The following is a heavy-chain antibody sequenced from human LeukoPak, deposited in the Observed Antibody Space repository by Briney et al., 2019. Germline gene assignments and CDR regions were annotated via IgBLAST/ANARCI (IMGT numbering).Heavy chain of an antibody. V-gene: IGHV4-59*12. CDR3: ARRRFCSSTSCYWNWFDP. CDR2: IYYSGST. J-gene: IGHJ5*02. D-gene: IGHD2-2*01. Sequence: SETLSLTRTVSGGSISSYYWSWIRQPPGKGLEWIGYIYYSGSTNYNPSLKSRVTISVDTSKNQFSLKLSSVTAADTAVYYCARRRFCSSTSCYWNWFDPWGQGTLVTVSS. CDR1: GGSISSYY.